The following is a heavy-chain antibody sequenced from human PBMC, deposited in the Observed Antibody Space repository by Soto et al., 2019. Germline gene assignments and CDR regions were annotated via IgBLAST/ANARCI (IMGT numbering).Heavy chain of an antibody. CDR2: VYYSGST. J-gene: IGHJ4*02. CDR1: AGSISSYY. V-gene: IGHV4-59*01. CDR3: ARLVGDFYASSGYYGSIYDS. D-gene: IGHD3-22*01. Sequence: SETLSLTCTVSAGSISSYYWSWIRQPPGKGLEWIGYVYYSGSTNYNSSLKSRVTISVDTSKNQFSLKLSSVTAADTAVYYCARLVGDFYASSGYYGSIYDSWGQGTLVTVSS.